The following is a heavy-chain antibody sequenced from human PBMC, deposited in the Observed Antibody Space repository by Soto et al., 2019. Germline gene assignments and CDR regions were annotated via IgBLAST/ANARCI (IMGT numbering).Heavy chain of an antibody. D-gene: IGHD2-21*01. CDR3: ARLVAAGITYYFDS. CDR2: IYWDDDK. V-gene: IGHV2-5*02. Sequence: QITLKESGPTLVKPTQTLTLTCTFSAFSLSTSGVGVGWIRQPPGKCLEWLTFIYWDDDKRYSPSLKSRLTTTKDTYKNQVVPTWSNMDAVNTATYYCARLVAAGITYYFDSWGQGTLVTVSS. CDR1: AFSLSTSGVG. J-gene: IGHJ4*02.